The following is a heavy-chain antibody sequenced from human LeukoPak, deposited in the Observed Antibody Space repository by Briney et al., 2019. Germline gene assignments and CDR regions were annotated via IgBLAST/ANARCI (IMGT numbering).Heavy chain of an antibody. CDR3: STGVEKGRFDY. CDR1: GGSISRSYSY. J-gene: IGHJ4*02. V-gene: IGHV4-31*03. Sequence: PSETLSLTCTVSGGSISRSYSYWTWIRQHPGKGLEWIGSIYHNGKTFYSPSLESRLTMSIDTSKNELSLKLSSVTAADTALYCCSTGVEKGRFDYWGQGTLVPVSS. CDR2: IYHNGKT.